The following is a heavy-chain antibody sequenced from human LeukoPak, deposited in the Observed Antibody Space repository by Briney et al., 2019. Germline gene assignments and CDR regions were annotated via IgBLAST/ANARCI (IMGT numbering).Heavy chain of an antibody. V-gene: IGHV3-7*01. CDR1: GFTFSSYW. Sequence: QPGGSLRLSCAASGFTFSSYWMSWVRQAPGKGLEWVANIKQDGSEKYYVDSVKGRFTISRDNAKNSLYLQMNSLRAEDTAVYYCARDYSNPYYYYYMDVWGKGTTVTVSS. J-gene: IGHJ6*03. CDR2: IKQDGSEK. D-gene: IGHD4-11*01. CDR3: ARDYSNPYYYYYMDV.